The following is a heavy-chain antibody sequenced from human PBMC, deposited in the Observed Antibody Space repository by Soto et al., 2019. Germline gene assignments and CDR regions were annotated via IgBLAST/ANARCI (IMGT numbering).Heavy chain of an antibody. Sequence: QVQLVQSGAEVKKPGSSVKVSCKASGGTFSSYAISWVRQAPGQGLEWMGGIIPIFGTANYAQKFQGRVAITADESTSTAYMELSSLRSEDTAVYYCARGVGMRIAPSVFWYYGMDVWGQGTTVTVSS. D-gene: IGHD6-6*01. V-gene: IGHV1-69*01. CDR2: IIPIFGTA. CDR3: ARGVGMRIAPSVFWYYGMDV. J-gene: IGHJ6*02. CDR1: GGTFSSYA.